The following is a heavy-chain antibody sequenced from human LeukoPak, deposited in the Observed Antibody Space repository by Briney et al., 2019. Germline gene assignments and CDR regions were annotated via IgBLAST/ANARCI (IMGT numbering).Heavy chain of an antibody. CDR2: INHSGST. D-gene: IGHD4-11*01. CDR3: ATRLTTPGSPYYYYGMDV. CDR1: GGSFSGYY. V-gene: IGHV4-34*01. Sequence: SETLSLTCAVYGGSFSGYYWSWIRQPPGKGLEWIGEINHSGSTNYNPSLKSRVTISVDTSKNQFSLKLSSVTAADTAVYYCATRLTTPGSPYYYYGMDVWGQGTTVTVSS. J-gene: IGHJ6*02.